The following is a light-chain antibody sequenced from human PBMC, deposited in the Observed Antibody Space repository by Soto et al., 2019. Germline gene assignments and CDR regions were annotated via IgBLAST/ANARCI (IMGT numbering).Light chain of an antibody. V-gene: IGKV1-5*03. Sequence: DIQMTQAPSNLSASVGDRVTITCRASQSISSRLAWYQQKPANTPKLLIYKASSLESGAPSRFSGGGSGTEFTLTISSLQPDDFATYYCQQYNSYSCTFGGGTKVEIK. CDR2: KAS. CDR1: QSISSR. J-gene: IGKJ4*01. CDR3: QQYNSYSCT.